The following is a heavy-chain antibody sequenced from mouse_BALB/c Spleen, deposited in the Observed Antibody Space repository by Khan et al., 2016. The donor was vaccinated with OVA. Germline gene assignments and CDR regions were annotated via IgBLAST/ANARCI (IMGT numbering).Heavy chain of an antibody. CDR2: TDPANGNT. CDR3: RISTINA. J-gene: IGHJ2*01. Sequence: EVQLQQSGAEPVKPAASLKLSCTASGYNIKDIYIHWVKQRPEKGLERIRRTDPANGNTKYDPKFQGKATITADTSSNTAYLQLSSLTSEGTAVYYCRISTINAWGQGTTLTVSS. V-gene: IGHV14-3*02. CDR1: GYNIKDIY.